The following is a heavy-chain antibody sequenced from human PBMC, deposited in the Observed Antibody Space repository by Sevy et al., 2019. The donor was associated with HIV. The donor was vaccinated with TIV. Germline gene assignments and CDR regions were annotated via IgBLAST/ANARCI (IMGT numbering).Heavy chain of an antibody. V-gene: IGHV1-24*01. CDR3: ATVGLRYCDGSSCYHGDWFDP. J-gene: IGHJ5*02. Sequence: ASVKVSCKVSGYTLTKLSIHWVRQAPGKGLEWMGDFDPQEGETIYSQRFQGRLSMTVDTSTDTAYMELSSLTSEDSAVYYCATVGLRYCDGSSCYHGDWFDPWGQGTLVTVSS. CDR2: FDPQEGET. D-gene: IGHD2-15*01. CDR1: GYTLTKLS.